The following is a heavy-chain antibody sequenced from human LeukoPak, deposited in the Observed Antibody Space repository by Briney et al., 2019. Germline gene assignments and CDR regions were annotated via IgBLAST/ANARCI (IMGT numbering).Heavy chain of an antibody. V-gene: IGHV1-46*01. CDR2: INPSGGST. Sequence: ASVKVSCKASGYTFTSYYMHWVRQAPGQGLEWMGIINPSGGSTSYAQKFQGRVTMTRDMSTSTVYMELSSLRSEDTAVYYCASAPLYYGSGRETSYYYYYMDVWGKGTTVTVSS. CDR3: ASAPLYYGSGRETSYYYYYMDV. J-gene: IGHJ6*03. D-gene: IGHD3-10*01. CDR1: GYTFTSYY.